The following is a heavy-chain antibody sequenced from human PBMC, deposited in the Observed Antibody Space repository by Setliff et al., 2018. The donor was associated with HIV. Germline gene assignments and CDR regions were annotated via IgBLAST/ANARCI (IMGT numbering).Heavy chain of an antibody. CDR2: INAGNGDT. J-gene: IGHJ4*02. CDR3: AIGSSNWPHRPNNYYFDY. V-gene: IGHV1-3*01. CDR1: GDTFTTYA. Sequence: ASVKVSCKASGDTFTTYALHWVRQAPGQRLEWMGWINAGNGDTKASQKFQGRVTITRDTSASTAYMELSSLRSEDTGVYYCAIGSSNWPHRPNNYYFDYWGQGTPVTVSS. D-gene: IGHD6-13*01.